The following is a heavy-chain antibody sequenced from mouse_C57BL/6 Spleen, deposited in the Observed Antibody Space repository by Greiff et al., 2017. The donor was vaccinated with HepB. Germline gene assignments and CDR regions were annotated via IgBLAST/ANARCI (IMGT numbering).Heavy chain of an antibody. V-gene: IGHV1-64*01. CDR1: GYTFTSYW. J-gene: IGHJ2*01. D-gene: IGHD1-1*01. CDR3: ARPPPYYGSSYFDY. Sequence: QVQLKQPGAELVKPGASVKLSCKASGYTFTSYWMHWVKQRPGQGLEWIGMIHPNSGSTNYNEKFKSKATLTVDKSSSTAYMQLSSLTSEDSAVYYCARPPPYYGSSYFDYWGQGTTLTVSS. CDR2: IHPNSGST.